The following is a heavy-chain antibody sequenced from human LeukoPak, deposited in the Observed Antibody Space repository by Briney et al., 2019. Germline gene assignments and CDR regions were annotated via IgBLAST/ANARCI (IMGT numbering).Heavy chain of an antibody. J-gene: IGHJ4*02. CDR2: ISGHGDST. Sequence: GGSLRLSCAASGFTFHDYAMHWVRQVPGKGLEWVSLISGHGDSTYYADSVKGRFTISRDNSKNSLYLQMNSLRTEDTALYHCAKDGYGNYDYWGQGTLVTVSS. D-gene: IGHD4-11*01. V-gene: IGHV3-43*02. CDR1: GFTFHDYA. CDR3: AKDGYGNYDY.